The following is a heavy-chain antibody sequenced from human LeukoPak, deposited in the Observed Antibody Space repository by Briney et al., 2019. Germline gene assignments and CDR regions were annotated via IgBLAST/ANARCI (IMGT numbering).Heavy chain of an antibody. V-gene: IGHV3-23*01. D-gene: IGHD2-21*02. CDR2: ISGSGGST. CDR3: AKEGDSIYWYFDL. CDR1: GFTFSSYA. J-gene: IGHJ2*01. Sequence: GGSLRLSCAASGFTFSSYAMSWVRQAPGKGLEWVSAISGSGGSTYYADSVKGRFTISRDNSKNTLYLQMNSLRAEDTALYYCAKEGDSIYWYFDLWGRDTLVTVSS.